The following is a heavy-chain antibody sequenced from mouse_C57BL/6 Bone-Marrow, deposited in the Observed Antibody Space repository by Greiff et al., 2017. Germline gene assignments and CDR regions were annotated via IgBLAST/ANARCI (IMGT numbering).Heavy chain of an antibody. Sequence: EVKLVESGGGLVQPGGSLKLSCAASGFTFSDYGMAWVRQAPRKGPEWVAFISNLAYSIYYADTVTGRFTISRENAKNTLYLEMSSLRSEYTAMYYCARHPPYDYDWYFDVWGTGTTVTVSS. CDR3: ARHPPYDYDWYFDV. CDR2: ISNLAYSI. D-gene: IGHD2-4*01. J-gene: IGHJ1*03. CDR1: GFTFSDYG. V-gene: IGHV5-15*01.